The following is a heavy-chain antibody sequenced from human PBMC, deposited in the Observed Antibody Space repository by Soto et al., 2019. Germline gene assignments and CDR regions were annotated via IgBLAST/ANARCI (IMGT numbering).Heavy chain of an antibody. CDR3: ARKKYKSGYVQYNWFDP. D-gene: IGHD3-3*01. CDR1: GGSISSGGYY. J-gene: IGHJ5*02. CDR2: IYYSGST. V-gene: IGHV4-31*03. Sequence: SETLSLTCTVSGGSISSGGYYWSWIRQHPEKGLEWIGYIYYSGSTYYNPSLKSRVTISVDTSKNQFSLKLSSVTAADTAVYYCARKKYKSGYVQYNWFDPWGQGTLVTVSS.